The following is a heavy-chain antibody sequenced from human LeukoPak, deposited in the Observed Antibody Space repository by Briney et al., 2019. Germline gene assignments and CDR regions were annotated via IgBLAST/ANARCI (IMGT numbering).Heavy chain of an antibody. CDR3: SRGLHDYGDSNYYFDQ. J-gene: IGHJ4*02. CDR1: GFTFGDDA. V-gene: IGHV3-49*03. D-gene: IGHD4-17*01. Sequence: LPGGSLRLSCIASGFTFGDDAWSWFRQAPGKGLEFIAFIRKKGYGETTDYAASVRGRFTVSRDDAISVAYLQVNSLQTEDTALYYCSRGLHDYGDSNYYFDQWGRGTLVIVSS. CDR2: IRKKGYGETT.